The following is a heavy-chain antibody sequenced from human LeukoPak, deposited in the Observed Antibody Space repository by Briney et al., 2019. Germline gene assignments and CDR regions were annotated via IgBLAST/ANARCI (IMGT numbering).Heavy chain of an antibody. V-gene: IGHV2-5*02. CDR2: IYWDDDK. Sequence: SGPTLVNPTQTLTLTCTFSGFSLSTSGVGVGWIRQPPGKALEWLALIYWDDDKRYSPSLKSRLTITKDTSKNQVVLTMTNMDPVDTATYYCAHRHGEDYYDSSGSGFDYWGQGTLDTVSS. CDR1: GFSLSTSGVG. J-gene: IGHJ4*02. CDR3: AHRHGEDYYDSSGSGFDY. D-gene: IGHD3-22*01.